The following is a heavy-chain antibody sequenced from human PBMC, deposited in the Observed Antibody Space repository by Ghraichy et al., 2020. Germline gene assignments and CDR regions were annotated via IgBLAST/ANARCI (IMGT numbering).Heavy chain of an antibody. V-gene: IGHV4-39*01. CDR2: IYYSGST. CDR1: GGSISSSSYY. Sequence: SETLSLTCTVSGGSISSSSYYWGWIRQPPGKGLEWIGSIYYSGSTYYNPSLKSRVTISVDTSKNQFSLKLSSVTAADTAVYYCARYVIGGAWFHWFDPWGQGTLVTVSS. J-gene: IGHJ5*02. D-gene: IGHD6-19*01. CDR3: ARYVIGGAWFHWFDP.